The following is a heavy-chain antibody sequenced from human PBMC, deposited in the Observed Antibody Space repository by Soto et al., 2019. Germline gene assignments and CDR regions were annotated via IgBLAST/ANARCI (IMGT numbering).Heavy chain of an antibody. V-gene: IGHV5-51*01. CDR2: IYPDDSDT. CDR3: ARRMGNNYREGAFGL. J-gene: IGHJ3*01. D-gene: IGHD4-17*01. Sequence: GESLKISCKGSGYSFTSSWIAWVRQMPGRGLEWMGIIYPDDSDTRYSPSFQGRVTISADKSINTAYLQWSSLKASDTAMYYCARRMGNNYREGAFGLWGQGTMVTVSS. CDR1: GYSFTSSW.